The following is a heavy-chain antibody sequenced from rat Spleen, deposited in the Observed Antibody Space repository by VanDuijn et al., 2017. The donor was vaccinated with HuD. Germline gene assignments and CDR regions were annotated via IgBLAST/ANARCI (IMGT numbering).Heavy chain of an antibody. D-gene: IGHD1-9*01. CDR2: ISTGGGNT. J-gene: IGHJ4*01. CDR1: GFTFSNYY. Sequence: EVQLVKSGGGLVQPGRSMKLSCAASGFTFSNYYMAWVRQAPTKGLEWVASISTGGGNTYYRDSVKGRFTISRDNARSTLYLQMDSLRSEDTATYYCARKGTYYGYNYYVMDAWGQGASVTVSS. V-gene: IGHV5-25*01. CDR3: ARKGTYYGYNYYVMDA.